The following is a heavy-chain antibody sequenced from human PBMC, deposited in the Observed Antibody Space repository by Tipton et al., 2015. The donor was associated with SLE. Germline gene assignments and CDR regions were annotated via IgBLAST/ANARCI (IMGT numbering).Heavy chain of an antibody. CDR2: ISAYNGNT. CDR1: GYTFSNYA. CDR3: ARSTVATDYSYNRFDP. D-gene: IGHD5-12*01. V-gene: IGHV1-18*01. J-gene: IGHJ5*02. Sequence: QLVQSGGEVKKPGASVKVSCKASGYTFSNYAIGWVRQAPGQGLEWMGWISAYNGNTNYAQRLQDRATMTTDTSTSTAYMELRSLRSGDTAVYYCARSTVATDYSYNRFDPWGQGTLVTVSS.